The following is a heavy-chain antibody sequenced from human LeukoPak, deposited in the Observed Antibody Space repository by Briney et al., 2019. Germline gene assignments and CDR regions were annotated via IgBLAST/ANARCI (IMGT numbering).Heavy chain of an antibody. CDR2: ISYDGSNK. D-gene: IGHD4-17*01. Sequence: GGSLRLSCAASAFTFSSYAMHWVRQAPGKGLEWVAVISYDGSNKYYADSVKGRFTISRDNSKNTLYLQMNSLRAEDTAVYYCAREGRWATVTTDYFDYWGQGTLVTVSS. J-gene: IGHJ4*02. V-gene: IGHV3-30-3*01. CDR1: AFTFSSYA. CDR3: AREGRWATVTTDYFDY.